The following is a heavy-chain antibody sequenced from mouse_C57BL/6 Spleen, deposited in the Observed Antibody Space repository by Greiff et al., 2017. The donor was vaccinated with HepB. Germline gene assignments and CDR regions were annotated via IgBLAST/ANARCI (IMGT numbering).Heavy chain of an antibody. D-gene: IGHD1-1*01. J-gene: IGHJ3*01. CDR3: AREAHYYGSSPWFAY. V-gene: IGHV1-78*01. CDR2: IYPRDGST. CDR1: GYTFTDHT. Sequence: QVQLQQSDAELVKPGASVKISCKVSGYTFTDHTIHWMKQRPEQGLEWIGYIYPRDGSTKYNEKFKGKATLTADKSSSTAYMQLNSLTSEDSAVYFCAREAHYYGSSPWFAYWGQGTLVTVSA.